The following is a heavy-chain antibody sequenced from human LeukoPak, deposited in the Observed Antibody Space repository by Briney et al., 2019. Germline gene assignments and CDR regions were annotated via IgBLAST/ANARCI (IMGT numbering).Heavy chain of an antibody. CDR1: GGTFGSYA. J-gene: IGHJ4*02. CDR2: IIPIFATA. CDR3: ARDLGSGYSFDY. V-gene: IGHV1-69*05. Sequence: SVKVSCKASGGTFGSYAISWVRQAPGQGLEWMGGIIPIFATAKYAQKFQGRVTITTDESTSTAYMELSSLRSEDTAVYYCARDLGSGYSFDYWGQGTLVTVSS. D-gene: IGHD3-22*01.